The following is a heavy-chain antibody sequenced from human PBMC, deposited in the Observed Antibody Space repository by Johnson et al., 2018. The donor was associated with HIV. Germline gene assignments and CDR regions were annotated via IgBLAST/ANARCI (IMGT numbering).Heavy chain of an antibody. CDR3: ARDIFYTDTAFDI. V-gene: IGHV3-20*04. CDR2: INWNGGSK. CDR1: GFTFDDYG. J-gene: IGHJ3*02. Sequence: VQLVESGGGVVRPGGSLRLSCAASGFTFDDYGMSWVRQAPGKGLEWVSGINWNGGSKGYADSVTGRFTISRDNSKNTLYLQMNSLRAEDTALYYCARDIFYTDTAFDIWGQGTMVTVSS.